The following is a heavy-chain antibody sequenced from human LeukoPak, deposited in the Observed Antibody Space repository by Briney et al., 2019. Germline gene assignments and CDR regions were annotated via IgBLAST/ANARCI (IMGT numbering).Heavy chain of an antibody. D-gene: IGHD3-3*01. V-gene: IGHV3-53*01. CDR1: GFTVSSNY. CDR3: ARTRTYYDFWSGQGAFDI. CDR2: IYSGGST. Sequence: GGSLRLSCAASGFTVSSNYMSWVRQAPGKGLEWVSVIYSGGSTYYADSVKGRFTISRDNSKNTLYLQMNSLRAEDTAVYYCARTRTYYDFWSGQGAFDIWGQGTMVTVSS. J-gene: IGHJ3*02.